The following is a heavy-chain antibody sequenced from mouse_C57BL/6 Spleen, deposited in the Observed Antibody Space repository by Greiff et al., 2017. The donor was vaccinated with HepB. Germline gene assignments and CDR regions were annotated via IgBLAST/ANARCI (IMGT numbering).Heavy chain of an antibody. CDR1: GFNIKDDY. CDR3: TTDYGTHDY. Sequence: EVQLQQSGAELVRPGASVKLSCTASGFNIKDDYMHWVKQRPEQGLEWIGWIDPENGDTEYASKFQGKATITADTSSNTAYLQLSSLTSEDTAVYYCTTDYGTHDYWGQGTTLTVSS. J-gene: IGHJ2*01. CDR2: IDPENGDT. D-gene: IGHD1-1*01. V-gene: IGHV14-4*01.